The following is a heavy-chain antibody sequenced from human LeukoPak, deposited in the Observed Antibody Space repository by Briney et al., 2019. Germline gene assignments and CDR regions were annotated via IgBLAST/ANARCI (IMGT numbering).Heavy chain of an antibody. CDR2: IYSDNT. CDR1: GFTVSTNS. CDR3: AGRAGAYSHPYDY. J-gene: IGHJ4*02. D-gene: IGHD4/OR15-4a*01. V-gene: IGHV3-53*01. Sequence: GGSLRLSCTVSGFTVSTNSMSWVRQAPGKGLEWVSFIYSDNTHYSDSVKGRFTISRDNSKNTLYLQMNSLRAEDTAVYYCAGRAGAYSHPYDYWGQGTLVTVSS.